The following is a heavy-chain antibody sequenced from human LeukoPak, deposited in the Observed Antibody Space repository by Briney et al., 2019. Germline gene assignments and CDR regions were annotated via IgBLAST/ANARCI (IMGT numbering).Heavy chain of an antibody. V-gene: IGHV3-33*06. CDR1: GFTFSSYG. J-gene: IGHJ6*03. Sequence: GRSLRLSCAASGFTFSSYGMHWVRQAPGKGLEWVALIWYDGSNKYYADSVKGRFTISRDNSKNTLYLQMNSLRAEDTAVYYCAKGTGHYCYYMDVWGKGTTVTVSS. CDR2: IWYDGSNK. D-gene: IGHD1-14*01. CDR3: AKGTGHYCYYMDV.